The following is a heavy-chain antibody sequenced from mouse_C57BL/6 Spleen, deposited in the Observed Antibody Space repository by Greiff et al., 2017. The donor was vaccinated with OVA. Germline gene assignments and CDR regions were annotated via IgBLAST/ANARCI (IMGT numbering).Heavy chain of an antibody. CDR1: GYSITSGYY. V-gene: IGHV3-6*01. CDR2: ISYDGSN. CDR3: ARARRVEEDYLDY. Sequence: EVKLMESGPGLVKPSQSLSLTCSVSGYSITSGYYWNWIRQFPGNKLEWMGIISYDGSNKYNPSLKNRISITRDTSKNQFFLKLKSVTTDDTATYDCARARRVEEDYLDYWGQGTTLTVSS. J-gene: IGHJ2*01.